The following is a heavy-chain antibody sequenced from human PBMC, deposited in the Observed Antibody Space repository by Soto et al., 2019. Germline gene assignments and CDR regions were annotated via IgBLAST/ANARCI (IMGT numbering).Heavy chain of an antibody. CDR1: GFTFINYW. CDR2: INSDGSVS. CDR3: ARGDCVGGTCYSLAGSFYYYMDV. V-gene: IGHV3-74*02. D-gene: IGHD2-15*01. Sequence: EVQLVESGGGLVQPGGALRLSCAASGFTFINYWMYWVRQAPGKGLEWVSRINSDGSVSSYADSVKGRLTISRDNVKNALYLQMDSLRAEGTAVYYCARGDCVGGTCYSLAGSFYYYMDVWGKGTTVTVFS. J-gene: IGHJ6*03.